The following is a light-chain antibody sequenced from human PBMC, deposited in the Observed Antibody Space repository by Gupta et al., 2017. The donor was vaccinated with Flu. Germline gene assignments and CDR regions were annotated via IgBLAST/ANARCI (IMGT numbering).Light chain of an antibody. Sequence: TLSVSPGERATLSCRASQSINSNLAWYQQKPGQAPRLLIYGASTRATGIPARFSGSGSGTEFTLTISSLQSEDFAVYYCQQYNNWPPRYTFGQGTKLEIK. CDR3: QQYNNWPPRYT. V-gene: IGKV3-15*01. CDR2: GAS. J-gene: IGKJ2*01. CDR1: QSINSN.